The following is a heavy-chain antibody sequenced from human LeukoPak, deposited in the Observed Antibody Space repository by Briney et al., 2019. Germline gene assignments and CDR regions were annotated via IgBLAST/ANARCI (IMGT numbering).Heavy chain of an antibody. J-gene: IGHJ4*02. V-gene: IGHV4-39*02. CDR1: GGSISSSSYY. CDR2: IYYSGSP. D-gene: IGHD3-22*01. Sequence: SETLSLTCTVSGGSISSSSYYWGWHRQPKGTGREWIGSIYYSGSPYYIPSLKSRVTISLDTSNIHFSLKLISVSAADTAVYYCSLQWLLYYFDYWGQGTLVTVSS. CDR3: SLQWLLYYFDY.